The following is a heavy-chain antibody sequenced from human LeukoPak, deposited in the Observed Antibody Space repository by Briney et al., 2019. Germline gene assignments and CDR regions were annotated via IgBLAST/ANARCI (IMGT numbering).Heavy chain of an antibody. D-gene: IGHD2-2*01. V-gene: IGHV4-59*01. J-gene: IGHJ4*02. CDR2: IFYSGST. CDR3: ARDRSSSAGFDY. Sequence: KASETLSLTCTVSGGSISSYYWSWIRQHPGKGLEWIGYIFYSGSTNYNPSLKSRVTISVDTSKNQFSLKLSSVTAADTAVYYCARDRSSSAGFDYWGQGTLVTVSS. CDR1: GGSISSYY.